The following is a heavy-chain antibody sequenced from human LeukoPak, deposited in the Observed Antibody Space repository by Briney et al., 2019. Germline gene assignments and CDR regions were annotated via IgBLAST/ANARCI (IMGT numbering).Heavy chain of an antibody. Sequence: SETLSLTCAVSGGSISGGGYSWSWIRQPPGKGLEWIGYIYHSGSTYYNPSLKSRVTISVDRSKNQFSLKLSSVAAADTAVYYCARVSAEYYYDTSGSQRYYYYGMDVWGQGTTVTVSS. V-gene: IGHV4-30-2*01. CDR2: IYHSGST. J-gene: IGHJ6*02. CDR1: GGSISGGGYS. D-gene: IGHD3-22*01. CDR3: ARVSAEYYYDTSGSQRYYYYGMDV.